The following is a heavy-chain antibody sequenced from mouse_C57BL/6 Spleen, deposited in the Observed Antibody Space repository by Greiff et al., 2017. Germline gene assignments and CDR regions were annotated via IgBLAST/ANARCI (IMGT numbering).Heavy chain of an antibody. D-gene: IGHD2-3*01. Sequence: EVHLVESGGGLVKPGGSLKLSCAASGFTFSSYAMSWVRQTPEKRLEWVATISDGGSYTYYPDNVKGRFTISRDNAKNNLYLQMSHLKSEDTAMYYCARGILDGYYVYWGQGTTLTVSS. CDR1: GFTFSSYA. V-gene: IGHV5-4*01. J-gene: IGHJ2*01. CDR2: ISDGGSYT. CDR3: ARGILDGYYVY.